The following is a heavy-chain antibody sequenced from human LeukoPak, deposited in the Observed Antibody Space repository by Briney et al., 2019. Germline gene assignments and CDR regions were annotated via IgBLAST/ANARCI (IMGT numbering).Heavy chain of an antibody. J-gene: IGHJ4*02. V-gene: IGHV3-9*01. D-gene: IGHD6-13*01. CDR1: GITLSNYG. CDR2: ISWNSGSI. Sequence: PGGSLRLSCVVSGITLSNYGMSWVRQAPGKGLEWVSGISWNSGSIGYADSVKGRFTISRDNAKNSLYLQMNSLRAEDTALYYCAKDPDSSSWYPTTFDYWGQGTLVTVSS. CDR3: AKDPDSSSWYPTTFDY.